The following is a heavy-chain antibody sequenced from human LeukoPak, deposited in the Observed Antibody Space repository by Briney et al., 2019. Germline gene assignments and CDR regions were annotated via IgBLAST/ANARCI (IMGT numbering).Heavy chain of an antibody. CDR3: ARGTMEGFDP. J-gene: IGHJ5*02. V-gene: IGHV4-61*02. Sequence: SETLSLTCTVSGGSISSGSYYWSWIRQPAGKGLEWIGRIYTSRSTNYNPSLKSRVTISVDTSKNQFSLKLSSVTAADTAVYYCARGTMEGFDPWGQGTLVTVSS. CDR1: GGSISSGSYY. D-gene: IGHD2-8*01. CDR2: IYTSRST.